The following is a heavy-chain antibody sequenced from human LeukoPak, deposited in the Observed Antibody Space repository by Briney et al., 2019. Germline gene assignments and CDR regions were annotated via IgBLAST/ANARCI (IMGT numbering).Heavy chain of an antibody. CDR1: GFTFSSFG. J-gene: IGHJ4*02. Sequence: QPGRSLRLSCAASGFTFSSFGMHWVRQAPGKGLEWVAVIWFDGSNEYYADSVKGRFTISRDNSKNTLYLQMNSLRAEDTAVYYCARDRKGSSSPPYYFDYWGQGTLVTVSS. V-gene: IGHV3-33*01. CDR2: IWFDGSNE. D-gene: IGHD6-6*01. CDR3: ARDRKGSSSPPYYFDY.